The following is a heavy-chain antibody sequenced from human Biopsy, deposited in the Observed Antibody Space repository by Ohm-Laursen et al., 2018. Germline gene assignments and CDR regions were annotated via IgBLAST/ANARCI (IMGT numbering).Heavy chain of an antibody. V-gene: IGHV4-59*12. CDR1: GRPIDSYY. Sequence: GTLSLTCTVSGRPIDSYYWSWIRQPPGKALEGIGYIYFTGRTSYNPSLKSRVTMSVNTSKKQFSLRLSSVAAADTAVYYCASAGYNPDWNFDLWGRGTRVTVSS. CDR2: IYFTGRT. CDR3: ASAGYNPDWNFDL. J-gene: IGHJ2*01. D-gene: IGHD5-24*01.